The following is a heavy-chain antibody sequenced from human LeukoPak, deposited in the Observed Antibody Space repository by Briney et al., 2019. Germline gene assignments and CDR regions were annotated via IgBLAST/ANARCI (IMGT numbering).Heavy chain of an antibody. D-gene: IGHD3-3*01. CDR2: IKQDGSEK. CDR3: ARVLRFFRLFDN. Sequence: PGGSLRLSCSASGFTFSSYWMTWGRQAPGKGLEWVANIKQDGSEKYYVDSVKGRFTISRDNPKNSLYLQTNSLRAEDTAVYYCARVLRFFRLFDNWGQGTLVTVSS. CDR1: GFTFSSYW. J-gene: IGHJ4*02. V-gene: IGHV3-7*01.